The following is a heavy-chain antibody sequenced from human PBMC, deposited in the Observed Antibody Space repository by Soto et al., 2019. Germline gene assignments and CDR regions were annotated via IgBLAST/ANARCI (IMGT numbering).Heavy chain of an antibody. CDR1: GGTFSSYA. Sequence: QVQLVQSGAEVKKPGSSVKVSCKASGGTFSSYAISWVRQAPGQGLEWMGGIIPIFGTANYAQKFQGRVTITAGESTSTAYMELSSLRSEDTAVYYCARSITIFGVVIIRYFDLWGRGTLVTVSS. D-gene: IGHD3-3*01. CDR2: IIPIFGTA. J-gene: IGHJ2*01. V-gene: IGHV1-69*01. CDR3: ARSITIFGVVIIRYFDL.